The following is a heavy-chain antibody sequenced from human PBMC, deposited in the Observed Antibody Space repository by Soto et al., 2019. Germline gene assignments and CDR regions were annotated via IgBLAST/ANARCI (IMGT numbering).Heavy chain of an antibody. J-gene: IGHJ4*02. Sequence: PSETLSLTCAVYGGSFSGYYWSWIRQPPGKGLEWIGEINHSGSTNYNPSLKSRVTISVDTSKNQFSLRLSSATAADTAVYYCARERTPRSGFDYWGQGTQVTVSS. CDR2: INHSGST. D-gene: IGHD1-26*01. CDR1: GGSFSGYY. V-gene: IGHV4-34*01. CDR3: ARERTPRSGFDY.